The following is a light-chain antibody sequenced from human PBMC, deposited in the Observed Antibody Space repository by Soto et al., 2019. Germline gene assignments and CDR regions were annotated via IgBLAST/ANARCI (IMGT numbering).Light chain of an antibody. J-gene: IGKJ4*01. CDR3: QQYGSSPVT. Sequence: EIVLTQSPGTLSLSTGERVTLSCRASQTVNDNYLAWYQQTPGQAPRLLIYGASNRATGIPGRFGGSGSGTDFTLTISRLEPEDFAMYYCQQYGSSPVTFGGGTKVDIK. CDR2: GAS. CDR1: QTVNDNY. V-gene: IGKV3-20*01.